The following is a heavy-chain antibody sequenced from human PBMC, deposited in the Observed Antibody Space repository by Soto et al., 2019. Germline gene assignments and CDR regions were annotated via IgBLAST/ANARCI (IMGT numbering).Heavy chain of an antibody. J-gene: IGHJ6*02. Sequence: SVKVSCKASGGTFSSYAISWVRQAPGQGLEWMGGIIPIFGTANYAQKFQGRVTITADESTSTAYMELSSLRSEDTAVYYCARERGYGGYEPYYYYGMDVWGQGTTVTVSS. CDR3: ARERGYGGYEPYYYYGMDV. D-gene: IGHD5-12*01. CDR2: IIPIFGTA. V-gene: IGHV1-69*13. CDR1: GGTFSSYA.